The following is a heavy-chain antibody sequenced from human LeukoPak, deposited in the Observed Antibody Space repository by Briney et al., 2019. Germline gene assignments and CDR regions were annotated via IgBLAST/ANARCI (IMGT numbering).Heavy chain of an antibody. CDR1: GYSFKTYW. Sequence: LGESLKISCKGSGYSFKTYWIGWVRQTPGKGLEWMGIIYPSDSDTRYSPSFQGQVTISADKSISTAYLQWSSLKASDTAMYYCARHQGPSMRPDRSFDYWGQGTLVTVSS. CDR3: ARHQGPSMRPDRSFDY. CDR2: IYPSDSDT. J-gene: IGHJ4*02. V-gene: IGHV5-51*01.